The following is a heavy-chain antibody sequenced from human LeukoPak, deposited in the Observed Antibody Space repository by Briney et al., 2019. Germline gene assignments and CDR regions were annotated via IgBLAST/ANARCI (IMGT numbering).Heavy chain of an antibody. CDR1: GFTFTTYA. J-gene: IGHJ4*02. Sequence: GGSLRLSCAASGFTFTTYAMSWVRQASGKGLEWVSSVRGNGHHKYYADSVKGRFIISSDNSKNMVFLQMNSLRAEDTAVYYCAKPEGDSSSWYNWGQGTLVTVSS. CDR2: VRGNGHHK. D-gene: IGHD6-13*01. CDR3: AKPEGDSSSWYN. V-gene: IGHV3-23*01.